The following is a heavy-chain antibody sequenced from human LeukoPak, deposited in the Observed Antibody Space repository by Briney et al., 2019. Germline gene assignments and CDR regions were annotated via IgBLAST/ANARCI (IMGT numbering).Heavy chain of an antibody. CDR2: IIPIFGTA. D-gene: IGHD3-3*01. Sequence: ASVKVSCKASGGKFSNYAFSLVRQAPRKGLEWMGGIIPIFGTANYAQKFQGRVTITADEPTSTAYMELSSLRSEDTAVYYCARSAGPIFGVVIINYYYYYVEAWGKGTTGTVSS. V-gene: IGHV1-69*01. J-gene: IGHJ6*03. CDR1: GGKFSNYA. CDR3: ARSAGPIFGVVIINYYYYYVEA.